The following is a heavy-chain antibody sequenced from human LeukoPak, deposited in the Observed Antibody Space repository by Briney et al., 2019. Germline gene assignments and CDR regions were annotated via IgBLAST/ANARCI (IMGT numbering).Heavy chain of an antibody. Sequence: GGSLRLSCAASGFTFSSYEMNWVRQAPGKGLEWVSYISSSGSTIYYADSVKGRFTISRDSAKNSLYLQMNSLRAEDTAVYYCAELVITMIGGVWGKGTTVTISS. CDR1: GFTFSSYE. CDR3: AELVITMIGGV. D-gene: IGHD3-10*02. V-gene: IGHV3-48*03. J-gene: IGHJ6*04. CDR2: ISSSGSTI.